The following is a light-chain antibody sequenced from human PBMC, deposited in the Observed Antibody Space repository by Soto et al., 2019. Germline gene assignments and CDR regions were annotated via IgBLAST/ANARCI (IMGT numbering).Light chain of an antibody. V-gene: IGLV2-14*01. CDR1: SSDVGGYDS. J-gene: IGLJ1*01. CDR2: EVS. CDR3: SSYSISNTLV. Sequence: QSALTQPASVSGSPGQSITISCTGTSSDVGGYDSVSWYQQHPGKAPKLMIYEVSNRPSGVSYRFSGSKFDNTAALTISGLQAEDEADYYCSSYSISNTLVFGTGTKLTVL.